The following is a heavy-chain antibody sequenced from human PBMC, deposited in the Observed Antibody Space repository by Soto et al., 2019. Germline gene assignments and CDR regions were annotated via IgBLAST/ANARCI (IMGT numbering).Heavy chain of an antibody. CDR1: GGTFSSYT. D-gene: IGHD3-10*01. Sequence: SVKVSCKASGGTFSSYTISWVRQAPGQGLEWMGRIIPILNIANYAQKFQGRVTITADKSTSTAYMELSSLRSEDTAVYYCARGASGRNWFDPWGQGNLVTVS. CDR3: ARGASGRNWFDP. V-gene: IGHV1-69*02. J-gene: IGHJ5*02. CDR2: IIPILNIA.